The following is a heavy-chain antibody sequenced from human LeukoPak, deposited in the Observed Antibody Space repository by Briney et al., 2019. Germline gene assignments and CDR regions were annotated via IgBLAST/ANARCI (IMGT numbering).Heavy chain of an antibody. Sequence: GGSLRLSCAASGFTFSDYYMSWVRQAPGKGLEWVSSISSSSSYIYYADSVKGRFTISRDNAKNSLYLQMNSLRAEDTAVYYCARGGEGAIAAAGFDYWGQGTLVTVSS. D-gene: IGHD6-13*01. V-gene: IGHV3-21*01. J-gene: IGHJ4*02. CDR1: GFTFSDYY. CDR2: ISSSSSYI. CDR3: ARGGEGAIAAAGFDY.